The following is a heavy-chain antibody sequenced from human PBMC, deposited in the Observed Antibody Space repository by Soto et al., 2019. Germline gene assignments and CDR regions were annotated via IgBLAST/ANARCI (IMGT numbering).Heavy chain of an antibody. CDR2: ISYDGSNK. V-gene: IGHV3-30*18. J-gene: IGHJ6*02. Sequence: QVQLVESGGGVVQPGRSLRLSCAASGFTFSSYGMHWVRQAPGKGLEWVAVISYDGSNKYYADSVKGRFTISRDNSKNALYLQMNSLRAEDTALYYCAKDESYYDSTSGRMDVWGQGTTVTVSS. CDR1: GFTFSSYG. CDR3: AKDESYYDSTSGRMDV. D-gene: IGHD3-22*01.